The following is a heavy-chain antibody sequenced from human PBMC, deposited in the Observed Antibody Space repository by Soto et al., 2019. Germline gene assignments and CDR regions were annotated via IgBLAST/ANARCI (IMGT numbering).Heavy chain of an antibody. D-gene: IGHD6-19*01. Sequence: QLQLQESGPGLVKPSETLSLTCTVSGGSISSSSYYWGWIRQPPGKGLEWIGTIDYSGSTYYNPSLKSRVTVSVDTSKNQFSLKLSSVTAADTAVYYCARHAYRSGWADHWGQGTLVTVSS. J-gene: IGHJ4*02. CDR3: ARHAYRSGWADH. CDR2: IDYSGST. CDR1: GGSISSSSYY. V-gene: IGHV4-39*01.